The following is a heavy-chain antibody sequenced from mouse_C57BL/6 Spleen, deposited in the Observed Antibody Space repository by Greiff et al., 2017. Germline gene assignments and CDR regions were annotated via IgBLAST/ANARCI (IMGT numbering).Heavy chain of an antibody. D-gene: IGHD2-1*01. CDR1: GFTFCDYG. Sequence: DVKLVASGGGLVKPGGSLKLSCAASGFTFCDYGMHWVRQAPETGLEWVAYISSGSSTIYYAATVTGRFTISRDNAKNTLFLQMTSLRSEDTAMYYCARSLLWRDYWGQGTSVTVSS. CDR3: ARSLLWRDY. V-gene: IGHV5-17*01. CDR2: ISSGSSTI. J-gene: IGHJ4*01.